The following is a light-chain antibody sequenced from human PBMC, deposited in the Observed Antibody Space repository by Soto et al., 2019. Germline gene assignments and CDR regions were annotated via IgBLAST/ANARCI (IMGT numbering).Light chain of an antibody. J-gene: IGKJ1*01. V-gene: IGKV3-20*01. CDR1: QSVSGRY. Sequence: EIVLTQSPVTLSLSPGERATLSCRASQSVSGRYFAWYQQKPGQAPRLLIYAASSRAAGIPDRFSGSGSGTDFSLTISRLEPEDFAVYYCHQYASSRTFGPGTKVE. CDR2: AAS. CDR3: HQYASSRT.